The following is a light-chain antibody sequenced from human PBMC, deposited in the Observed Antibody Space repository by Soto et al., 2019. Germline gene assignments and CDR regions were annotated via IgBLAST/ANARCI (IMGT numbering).Light chain of an antibody. CDR3: AVWDDSLNGAV. J-gene: IGLJ2*01. Sequence: QSVLTQPPSASGTPGQRVTISCSGSTSNIGSNTVNWFQQLPGTAPKLLIYSNNQRPSGVPDRFSGSKSGTSASLAISGLQSEGEADYYCAVWDDSLNGAVFGGGTKVTVL. CDR2: SNN. V-gene: IGLV1-44*01. CDR1: TSNIGSNT.